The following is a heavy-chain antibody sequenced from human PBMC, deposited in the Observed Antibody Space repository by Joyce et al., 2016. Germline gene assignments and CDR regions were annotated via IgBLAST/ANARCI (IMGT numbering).Heavy chain of an antibody. D-gene: IGHD5-24*01. CDR2: LYSGGYT. CDR3: AREGEMAASTPFDY. CDR1: GFTVSSSY. Sequence: EVLMVESGGGLVQPGGSLRLSCAASGFTVSSSYMNWVRQAPGKGLEWVSVLYSGGYTEYADSVKGRFTSSRDESKNTVFLQMNNLRGEDTAVYFCAREGEMAASTPFDYWGQGALVTVSS. J-gene: IGHJ4*02. V-gene: IGHV3-66*01.